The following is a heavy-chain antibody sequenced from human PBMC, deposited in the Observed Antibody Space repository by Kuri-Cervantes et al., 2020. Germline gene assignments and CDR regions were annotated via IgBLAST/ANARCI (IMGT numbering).Heavy chain of an antibody. CDR1: GYTFTSYD. J-gene: IGHJ4*02. Sequence: SVKVSCKASGYTFTSYDIKWVRQAPGQGLEWMGGIMPMYGIVKGGQKFHDRVTITADKVTNTAYLELRSLRSEDTAVYYCACTIRGVINSCFDYWGQGSLVTVSS. CDR2: IMPMYGIV. D-gene: IGHD3-10*01. V-gene: IGHV1-69*10. CDR3: ACTIRGVINSCFDY.